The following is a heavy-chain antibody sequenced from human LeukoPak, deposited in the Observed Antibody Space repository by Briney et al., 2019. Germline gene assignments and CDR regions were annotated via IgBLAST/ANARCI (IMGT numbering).Heavy chain of an antibody. CDR1: GDSITNNNW. Sequence: SGTLSLTCAISGDSITNNNWWSWVRQPPGKGLEWIGYIYYSGSTNYNPSLKSRVTISVDTSKNQFSLKLSSVTAADTAVYYCARPRVGDAFDIWGQGTMVTVSS. V-gene: IGHV4-4*02. J-gene: IGHJ3*02. CDR3: ARPRVGDAFDI. D-gene: IGHD4-23*01. CDR2: IYYSGST.